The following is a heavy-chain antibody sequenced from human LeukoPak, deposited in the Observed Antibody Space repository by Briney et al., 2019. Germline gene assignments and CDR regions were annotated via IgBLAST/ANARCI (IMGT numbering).Heavy chain of an antibody. CDR2: IKSKTDGGTT. J-gene: IGHJ4*02. CDR3: TTDSYSSSFSFDY. CDR1: GFTFSNAW. V-gene: IGHV3-15*01. Sequence: GGSLRLSCAASGFTFSNAWMSWVGQAPGKGLEWVGRIKSKTDGGTTDYAAPVKGRFTISRDDSKNTLYLQMNSLKTEDTAVYYCTTDSYSSSFSFDYWGQGTLVTVSS. D-gene: IGHD6-13*01.